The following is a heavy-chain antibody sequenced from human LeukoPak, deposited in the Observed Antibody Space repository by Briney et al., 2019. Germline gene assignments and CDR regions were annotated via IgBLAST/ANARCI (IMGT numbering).Heavy chain of an antibody. D-gene: IGHD3-10*01. CDR1: GFTFSSYA. V-gene: IGHV3-23*01. J-gene: IGHJ4*02. CDR2: ISGSGSST. Sequence: GGSLRLSCAASGFTFSSYAMSWVRQAPGKGLEWVSAISGSGSSTYYADSVKGRFTISRDNSKNTLYLQMNSLRAEDTAVYYCAKDLFTMVRGISDYWGQGTLVTVSS. CDR3: AKDLFTMVRGISDY.